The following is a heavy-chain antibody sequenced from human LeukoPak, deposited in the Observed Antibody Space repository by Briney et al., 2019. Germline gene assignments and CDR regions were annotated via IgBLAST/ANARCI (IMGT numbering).Heavy chain of an antibody. CDR1: GFTFSSYG. CDR2: IWYDGSNK. V-gene: IGHV3-33*06. CDR3: AKDQGYYDSSGYYYELIDY. Sequence: GGSLRLSCAASGFTFSSYGMHWVRQAPGKGLEWVAVIWYDGSNKYYADSVKGRFTISRDNSKNTLYLQMNSLRAEDTAVYYCAKDQGYYDSSGYYYELIDYWGQGTLVTVSS. D-gene: IGHD3-22*01. J-gene: IGHJ4*02.